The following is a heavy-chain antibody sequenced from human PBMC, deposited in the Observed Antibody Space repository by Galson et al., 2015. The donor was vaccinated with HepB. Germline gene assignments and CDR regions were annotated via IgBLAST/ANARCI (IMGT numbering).Heavy chain of an antibody. CDR2: IIPIFGTA. V-gene: IGHV1-69*13. Sequence: SVKVSCKASGGTFSSYAISWVRQAPGQGLEWMGGIIPIFGTANYAQKFQGRVTITADESTSTAYMELSSLRSEDTAVYYCARDTHPQRWYFDYWGQGTLVTVSS. D-gene: IGHD2-15*01. J-gene: IGHJ4*02. CDR3: ARDTHPQRWYFDY. CDR1: GGTFSSYA.